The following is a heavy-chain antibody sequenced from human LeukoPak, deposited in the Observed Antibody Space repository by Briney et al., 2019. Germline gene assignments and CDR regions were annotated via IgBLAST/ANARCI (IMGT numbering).Heavy chain of an antibody. CDR2: ITGSGTNR. D-gene: IGHD3-9*01. CDR1: GFTFSNYA. J-gene: IGHJ4*02. Sequence: GGSLRLSCVASGFTFSNYAMSWVRQAPGKGLEWVSAITGSGTNRYYADSLKGRFTTPRDNSKNTVFLQMNSLRHEDTAIYYCVIWGDYDVLTAYYVPDFWGQGTLVTVSS. CDR3: VIWGDYDVLTAYYVPDF. V-gene: IGHV3-23*01.